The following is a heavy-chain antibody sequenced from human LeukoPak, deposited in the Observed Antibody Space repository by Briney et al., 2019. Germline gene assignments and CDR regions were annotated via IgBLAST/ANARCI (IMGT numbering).Heavy chain of an antibody. CDR2: INHSGST. Sequence: SETLSLTCAVYGGSFSGYYWSWIRQPPGKGLEWIGEINHSGSTNYNPSLKSRVPISVDTSKNQFSLKLSSVTAADTAVYYCARGGYSGYVYWGQGTLVTVSS. J-gene: IGHJ4*02. CDR1: GGSFSGYY. CDR3: ARGGYSGYVY. D-gene: IGHD5-12*01. V-gene: IGHV4-34*01.